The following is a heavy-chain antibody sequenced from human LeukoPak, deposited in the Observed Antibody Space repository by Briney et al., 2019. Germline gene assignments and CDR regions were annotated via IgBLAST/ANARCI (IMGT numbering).Heavy chain of an antibody. CDR1: GFTFNSYP. Sequence: DRSLRLSCAVSGFTFNSYPMHWVRQAPGKGLEWVAVIWYDGSNKYYPDSVKGRFTVSRDDSKNTLYLQMDSLRAEDTAVYYCARGSTGQYYYYYYMDVWGKGTTVTVSS. V-gene: IGHV3-33*01. CDR3: ARGSTGQYYYYYYMDV. J-gene: IGHJ6*03. CDR2: IWYDGSNK. D-gene: IGHD1-1*01.